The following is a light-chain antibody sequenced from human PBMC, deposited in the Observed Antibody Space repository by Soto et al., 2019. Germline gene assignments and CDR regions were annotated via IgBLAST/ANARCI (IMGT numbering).Light chain of an antibody. CDR1: QGIRNY. CDR2: LAS. J-gene: IGKJ4*01. Sequence: IQLTQSPSSLSASVGDRVTITGRASQGIRNYLAWYQQKPGKAPNLLIYLASTLQGGVPSRFSGSGSGTDFSLTISSLLPEDVATYYCQYLNSFPLTFGGGTKVELK. CDR3: QYLNSFPLT. V-gene: IGKV1-9*01.